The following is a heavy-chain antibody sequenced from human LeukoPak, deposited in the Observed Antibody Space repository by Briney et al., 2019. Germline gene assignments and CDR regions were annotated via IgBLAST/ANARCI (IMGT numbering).Heavy chain of an antibody. Sequence: PSETLSLTCAVYGGSFSGYYWSWIRQPPGKGLEWIGSFYYSGRTYNNPSLKSRVTISVDTSKNQFSLKLSSVTAADTAVYYCARVKVDYFDYWGQGTLVTVSS. V-gene: IGHV4-34*01. CDR2: FYYSGRT. D-gene: IGHD1-26*01. CDR3: ARVKVDYFDY. CDR1: GGSFSGYY. J-gene: IGHJ4*02.